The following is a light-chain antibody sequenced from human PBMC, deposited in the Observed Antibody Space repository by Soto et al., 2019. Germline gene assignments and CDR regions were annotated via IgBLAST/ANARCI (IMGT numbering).Light chain of an antibody. J-gene: IGLJ1*01. CDR2: DVS. Sequence: QSVLTQPASVSWSPGQLITISCPGTSSDVGSYNYVSWYQQDPGKAPKLIFYDVSNRPSGVSDRFSVSKSGNTASLTISNLQAEDEAAYYCSSYTNSGTYVFGTGTKVTVL. CDR3: SSYTNSGTYV. CDR1: SSDVGSYNY. V-gene: IGLV2-14*01.